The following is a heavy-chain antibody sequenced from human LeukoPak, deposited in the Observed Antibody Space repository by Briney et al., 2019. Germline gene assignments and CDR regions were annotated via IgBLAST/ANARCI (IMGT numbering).Heavy chain of an antibody. Sequence: SETLSLTCTVSGGSISSSSYYWGWIRQPPGKGLEWIGSIYYSGSTYYNPSLKSRVTISVDTSKNQFSLKLSSVTAADTAVYYCARHFKQLPDFDYWGQGTLVTASS. CDR2: IYYSGST. D-gene: IGHD1-1*01. V-gene: IGHV4-39*01. J-gene: IGHJ4*02. CDR3: ARHFKQLPDFDY. CDR1: GGSISSSSYY.